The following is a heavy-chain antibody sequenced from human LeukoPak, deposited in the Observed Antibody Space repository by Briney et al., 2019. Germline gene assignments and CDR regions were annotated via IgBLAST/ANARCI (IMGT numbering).Heavy chain of an antibody. J-gene: IGHJ5*02. D-gene: IGHD2-15*01. CDR2: VSYSGST. CDR1: GGSISSYY. Sequence: SETLSLTCTVSGGSISSYYWSWIRQPPGKGLEWIGYVSYSGSTYYNPSLKSRLTLSVDTSKNQFSLKLSSVTAADTAVYYCARKIVVVVAATPGWFDPWGQGTLVTVSS. V-gene: IGHV4-59*12. CDR3: ARKIVVVVAATPGWFDP.